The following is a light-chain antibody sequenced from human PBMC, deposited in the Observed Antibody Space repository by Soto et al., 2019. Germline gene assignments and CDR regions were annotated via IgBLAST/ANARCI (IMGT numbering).Light chain of an antibody. CDR3: QQYVSSVT. CDR2: GAS. V-gene: IGKV3-20*01. J-gene: IGKJ1*01. CDR1: QSVGSSF. Sequence: IVLTQSPGFLSLSPGERATLSCRSRQSVGSSFFAWYQQKPGQAPRLLIYGASKRATGIPDRFSGSGFGTDFTLTISRLEPEDFAVYYCQQYVSSVTFGQGTKVEI.